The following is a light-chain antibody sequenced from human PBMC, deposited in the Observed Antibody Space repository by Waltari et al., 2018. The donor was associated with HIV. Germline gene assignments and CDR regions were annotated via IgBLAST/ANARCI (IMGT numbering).Light chain of an antibody. V-gene: IGLV2-18*02. Sequence: QPALTQPPSVSGSPGQSVTISCTGTSSDVGSYNRVSWYQQFPGPPPQLMIYEVSNRPSGFPDRFSVSKSGNTASLTISWLQAEDEADYYCNSYTSSDSFVFGTGTKVNVL. CDR1: SSDVGSYNR. CDR3: NSYTSSDSFV. CDR2: EVS. J-gene: IGLJ1*01.